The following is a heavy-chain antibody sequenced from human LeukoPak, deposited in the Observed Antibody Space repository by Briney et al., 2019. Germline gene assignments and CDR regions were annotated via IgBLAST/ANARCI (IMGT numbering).Heavy chain of an antibody. J-gene: IGHJ4*02. CDR3: ERHPHPRDYCGSGSLIRRTRGTFYFDY. CDR2: IHYSGST. Sequence: SETLSLTCTVSGGSISSSSYYWGWIRQPPGKGLEWIGSIHYSGSTYYNPSLKSRVSISVDTSKNQFSLKLSSVTAADTAVYYCERHPHPRDYCGSGSLIRRTRGTFYFDYWGQGTLVTVSS. CDR1: GGSISSSSYY. V-gene: IGHV4-39*01. D-gene: IGHD3-10*01.